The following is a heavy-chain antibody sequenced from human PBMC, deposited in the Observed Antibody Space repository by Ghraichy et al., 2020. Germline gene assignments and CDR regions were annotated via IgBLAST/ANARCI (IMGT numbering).Heavy chain of an antibody. CDR2: ISGSGGST. J-gene: IGHJ4*02. D-gene: IGHD5-24*01. Sequence: GGSLRLSCAASGFTFSNYAMTWVRQAPGKGLEWVSAISGSGGSTYYADSVKGRFSISRDNSKNTLSLQMNSLRAEDTAVYCCAKWDGYKYNAWGQGTLVTVSS. V-gene: IGHV3-23*01. CDR1: GFTFSNYA. CDR3: AKWDGYKYNA.